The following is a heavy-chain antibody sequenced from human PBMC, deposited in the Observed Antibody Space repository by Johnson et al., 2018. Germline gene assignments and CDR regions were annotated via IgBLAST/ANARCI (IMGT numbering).Heavy chain of an antibody. CDR2: VSGRDGST. J-gene: IGHJ1*01. Sequence: VQSGGSLRLSCAGSGFPFSTYTMTWVRQAPGKGLEWVSAVSGRDGSTNYADSVKGRFITSRDNSKNTQYLQMDSLRAEDTAIYSCAKVESSGTFYGFFHHWGQGTLVTVSS. V-gene: IGHV3-23*01. D-gene: IGHD1-26*01. CDR3: AKVESSGTFYGFFHH. CDR1: GFPFSTYT.